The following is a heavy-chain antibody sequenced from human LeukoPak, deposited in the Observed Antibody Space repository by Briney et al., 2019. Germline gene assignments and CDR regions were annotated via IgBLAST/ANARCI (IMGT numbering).Heavy chain of an antibody. CDR2: ISSSSSYI. CDR1: GFTFSSYS. CDR3: ARVIMLDGSGSYPIAAFDI. V-gene: IGHV3-21*01. D-gene: IGHD3-10*01. Sequence: PGGSLRLSCAASGFTFSSYSMNWVRQAPGKGLEWVSAISSSSSYIYYADSVKGRFTISRDNAKNSLYLQMNSLRAEDTAVYYCARVIMLDGSGSYPIAAFDIWGQGTMVTVSS. J-gene: IGHJ3*02.